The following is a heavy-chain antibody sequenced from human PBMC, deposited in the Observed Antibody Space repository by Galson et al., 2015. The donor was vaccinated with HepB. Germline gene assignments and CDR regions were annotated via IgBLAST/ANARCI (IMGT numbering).Heavy chain of an antibody. CDR3: ARDYGSGSYYYIDY. CDR1: GYTFTSYG. D-gene: IGHD3-10*01. CDR2: ISAYNGNT. V-gene: IGHV1-18*01. Sequence: CKASGYTFTSYGISWVRQAPGQGLEWMGWISAYNGNTNYAQKPQGRVTMTTDTSTSTAYMELRSLRSDDTAVYYCARDYGSGSYYYIDYWGQGTLVTVSS. J-gene: IGHJ4*02.